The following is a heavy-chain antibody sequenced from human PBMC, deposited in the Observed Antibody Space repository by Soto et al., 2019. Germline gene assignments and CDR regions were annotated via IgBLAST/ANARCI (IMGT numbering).Heavy chain of an antibody. Sequence: SETLSLTCAVYGGSFSGYYWSWIRQPPGKGLEWIGEINHSGSTNYNPSLKSRVTISVDTSKNQFSLKLSSVTAADTAVYYCARYWRYCSGPSFDPWGQGTLVTVSS. CDR1: GGSFSGYY. CDR3: ARYWRYCSGPSFDP. V-gene: IGHV4-34*01. D-gene: IGHD2-15*01. J-gene: IGHJ5*02. CDR2: INHSGST.